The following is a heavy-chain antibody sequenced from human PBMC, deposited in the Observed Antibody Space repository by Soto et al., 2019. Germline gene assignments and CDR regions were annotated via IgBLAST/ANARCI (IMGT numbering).Heavy chain of an antibody. J-gene: IGHJ6*02. Sequence: SETLSLTCTVSGGSISSYYWSWIRQPAGKGLEWIGRIYTSGSTNYNPSLKSRVTMSVDTSKNQFSLKLSSVTAADTAVYYCARGGPYSNYYYYCGMDVWAQGXTVTVSS. CDR3: ARGGPYSNYYYYCGMDV. V-gene: IGHV4-4*07. CDR2: IYTSGST. D-gene: IGHD4-4*01. CDR1: GGSISSYY.